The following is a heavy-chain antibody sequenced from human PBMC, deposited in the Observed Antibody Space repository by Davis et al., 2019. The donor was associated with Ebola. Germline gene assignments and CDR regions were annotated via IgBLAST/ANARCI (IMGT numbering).Heavy chain of an antibody. D-gene: IGHD3-22*01. Sequence: GGSLRLSCAASGFTFSSYAMSWVRQAPGKGLEWVSAISGSGGSTYYADSVKGRFTISRDNSKNTLYLQMTSLRAEDTAVYYCANGNYDSSGYWGYWFDPWGQGTLVTVSS. CDR3: ANGNYDSSGYWGYWFDP. CDR2: ISGSGGST. J-gene: IGHJ5*02. V-gene: IGHV3-23*01. CDR1: GFTFSSYA.